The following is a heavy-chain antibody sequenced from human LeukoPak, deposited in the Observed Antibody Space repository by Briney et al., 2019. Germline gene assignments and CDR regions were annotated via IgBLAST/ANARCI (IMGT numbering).Heavy chain of an antibody. D-gene: IGHD6-13*01. Sequence: ASVKVSCKASGYTFTGYYMHWVRQAPGQGLEWMGWINPNSGGTNYAQKFQGRVTMTRDTSISTAYMELSRLRSDDTAVYYCARIRQLVPGLHYWGQGTLVTVSS. CDR3: ARIRQLVPGLHY. J-gene: IGHJ4*02. V-gene: IGHV1-2*02. CDR2: INPNSGGT. CDR1: GYTFTGYY.